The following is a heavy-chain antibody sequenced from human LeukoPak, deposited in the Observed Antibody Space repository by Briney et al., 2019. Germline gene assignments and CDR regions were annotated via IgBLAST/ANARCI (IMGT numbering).Heavy chain of an antibody. CDR2: IYYSGST. CDR1: GGSISSGDYY. J-gene: IGHJ4*02. D-gene: IGHD5-18*01. V-gene: IGHV4-30-4*08. Sequence: PSETLSLTCTVSGGSISSGDYYWSWIRQPPGKGLEWIGYIYYSGSTYYNPSLKSRVTISVDTSKNQFSLKLSSVTAADTAVYYCARGEQSGHTYAFDFWGQGTLVTDS. CDR3: ARGEQSGHTYAFDF.